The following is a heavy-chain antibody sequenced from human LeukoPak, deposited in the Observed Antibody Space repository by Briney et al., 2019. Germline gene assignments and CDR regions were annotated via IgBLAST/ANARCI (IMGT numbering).Heavy chain of an antibody. D-gene: IGHD2-2*01. V-gene: IGHV3-7*01. Sequence: PGGSLRLSGAASGFTFRSLWMSWVGQAPGRGPEWVANINQDGGTTYYVASVKGRFTISRDNAKNSLSLQMSSLRAEDTAVYYCTKDRQGPNQYHMDVWGQGTLATVSS. CDR1: GFTFRSLW. CDR3: TKDRQGPNQYHMDV. J-gene: IGHJ4*02. CDR2: INQDGGTT.